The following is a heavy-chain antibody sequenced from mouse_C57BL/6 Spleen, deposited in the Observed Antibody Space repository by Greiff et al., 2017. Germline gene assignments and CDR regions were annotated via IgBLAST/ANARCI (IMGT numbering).Heavy chain of an antibody. J-gene: IGHJ4*01. CDR1: GYAFSSYW. CDR2: IYPGDGDT. Sequence: QVQLQPSGAELVKPGASVKISCKASGYAFSSYWMNWVKQRPGKGLEWIGQIYPGDGDTNYNGKFKGKATLTADKSSSTAYMQLSSLTSEDSAVYFCAREGAYYGSSYGYAMDYWGQGTSVTVSS. D-gene: IGHD1-1*01. V-gene: IGHV1-80*01. CDR3: AREGAYYGSSYGYAMDY.